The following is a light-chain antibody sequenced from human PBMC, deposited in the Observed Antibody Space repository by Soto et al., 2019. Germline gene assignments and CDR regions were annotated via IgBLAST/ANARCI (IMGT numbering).Light chain of an antibody. Sequence: EIVMTQSPATLSVSPGERATLSCRASQSVSSNLAWYQQKPGQAPRLLIYGASTRATGIPARFSGSGSGTEFTLTISSLQSEDFAVYYCQQYNNWPPYTFGQATTLEIK. J-gene: IGKJ2*01. V-gene: IGKV3-15*01. CDR1: QSVSSN. CDR3: QQYNNWPPYT. CDR2: GAS.